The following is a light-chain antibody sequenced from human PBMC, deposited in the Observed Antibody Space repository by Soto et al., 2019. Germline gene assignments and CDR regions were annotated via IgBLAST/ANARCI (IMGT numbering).Light chain of an antibody. V-gene: IGKV1-39*01. J-gene: IGKJ1*01. Sequence: GDRVTLTCQASQSVRDYVNWYQQRPGKAPNLLIYAASSLHSGVPSRFSGSGSGTFFTLTINGLQPEDFATYYCQQYNSYRTFGQRTKVDIK. CDR2: AAS. CDR3: QQYNSYRT. CDR1: QSVRDY.